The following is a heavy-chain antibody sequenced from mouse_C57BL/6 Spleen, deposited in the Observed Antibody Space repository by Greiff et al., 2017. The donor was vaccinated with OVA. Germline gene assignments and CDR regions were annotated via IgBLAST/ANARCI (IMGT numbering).Heavy chain of an antibody. CDR2: IRSKSNNYAT. D-gene: IGHD1-2*01. V-gene: IGHV10-1*01. Sequence: EVQLVESGGGLVQPKGSLKLSCAASGFSFNTYAMNWVRQAPGKGLEWVARIRSKSNNYATYYADSVKDRFTISRDDSESMLYLQMNNLKTEDTAMYYCVREGAHYDGFDYWGQGTTLTVSS. CDR3: VREGAHYDGFDY. J-gene: IGHJ2*01. CDR1: GFSFNTYA.